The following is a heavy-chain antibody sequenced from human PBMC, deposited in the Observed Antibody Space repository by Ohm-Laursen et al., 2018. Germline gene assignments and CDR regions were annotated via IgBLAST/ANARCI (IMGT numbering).Heavy chain of an antibody. V-gene: IGHV1-2*02. D-gene: IGHD1-26*01. CDR3: ARGLVGATPY. CDR2: ISAYNGNT. Sequence: ASVKVSCKSSGYTFTGYYMQWVRQAPGQGLEWMGWISAYNGNTNYAQKFQGRVTMTRGTSISTAYMELSRLRSDDTAVYYCARGLVGATPYWGQGTLVTVSS. CDR1: GYTFTGYY. J-gene: IGHJ4*02.